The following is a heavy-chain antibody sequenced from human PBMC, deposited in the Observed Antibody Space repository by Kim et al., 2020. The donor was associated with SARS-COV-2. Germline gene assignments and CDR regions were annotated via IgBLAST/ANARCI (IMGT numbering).Heavy chain of an antibody. Sequence: GGSLRLSCAASGFTFSDYYMSWIRQAPGKGLEWVSYISSSGSTIYYADSVKGRFTISRDNAKNSLYLQMNSLRAEDTAVYYCARDGESLKDIVVVQPDWFDPWGQGTLVTVSS. V-gene: IGHV3-11*01. CDR2: ISSSGSTI. J-gene: IGHJ5*02. CDR3: ARDGESLKDIVVVQPDWFDP. CDR1: GFTFSDYY. D-gene: IGHD2-2*01.